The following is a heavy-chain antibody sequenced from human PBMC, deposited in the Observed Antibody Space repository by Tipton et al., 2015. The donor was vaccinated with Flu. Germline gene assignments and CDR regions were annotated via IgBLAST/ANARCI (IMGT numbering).Heavy chain of an antibody. Sequence: TLSLTCTVSGGSINNYYWSWIRQPPGKALEWIGYIYYSGSTSYNPSLESRVTMSVDTSRNQFYLQMTSLTAADTAVYYCARHTYARLGASYFNFWGQGTLVTVSS. CDR3: ARHTYARLGASYFNF. CDR1: GGSINNYY. J-gene: IGHJ4*02. V-gene: IGHV4-59*08. D-gene: IGHD1-26*01. CDR2: IYYSGST.